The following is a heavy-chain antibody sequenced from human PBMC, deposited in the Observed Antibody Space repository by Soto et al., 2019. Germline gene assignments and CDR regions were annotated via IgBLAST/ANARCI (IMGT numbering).Heavy chain of an antibody. Sequence: ESGPTLVNPTQTLTLTCTFSGFSFTTRGMCVSWIRQPPGKALEWLARIDWDDGKYYSTSLKTRLTISKDTSKNQVVLTMTNMDPVDTATYYCARLITGTASFDYWGQGALVTVSS. CDR1: GFSFTTRGMC. J-gene: IGHJ4*02. CDR2: IDWDDGK. D-gene: IGHD1-7*01. CDR3: ARLITGTASFDY. V-gene: IGHV2-70*11.